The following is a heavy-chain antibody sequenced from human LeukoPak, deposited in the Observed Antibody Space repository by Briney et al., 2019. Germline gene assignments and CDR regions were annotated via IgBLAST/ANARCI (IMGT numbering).Heavy chain of an antibody. CDR3: ARHRPWEYYFDY. CDR2: IYYSGST. V-gene: IGHV4-39*01. J-gene: IGHJ4*02. CDR1: GGSISSSSYY. D-gene: IGHD1-26*01. Sequence: SETLSLTCTVSGGSISSSSYYWGWVRQPPGKGLEWIGSIYYSGSTYYNPSLKSRVTISVDTSKNQFSLKLSSVTAADTAVYYCARHRPWEYYFDYWGQGTLVTVSS.